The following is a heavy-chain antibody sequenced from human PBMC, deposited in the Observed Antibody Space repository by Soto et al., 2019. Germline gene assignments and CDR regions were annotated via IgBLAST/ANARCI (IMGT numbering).Heavy chain of an antibody. V-gene: IGHV1-69*01. CDR1: GGTFSSYA. CDR2: ITPIFGKE. D-gene: IGHD6-13*01. CDR3: ARLKIAAAGRPIYYYSYGMDV. J-gene: IGHJ6*02. Sequence: QVQLVQSGAEVKKPGSSVKVSCKASGGTFSSYAISWVRQAPGQGLEWTGGITPIFGKENYAQKFQGRVTITADESTSTAYMALSSLRYEETAVYYCARLKIAAAGRPIYYYSYGMDVWGQGTTVTVSS.